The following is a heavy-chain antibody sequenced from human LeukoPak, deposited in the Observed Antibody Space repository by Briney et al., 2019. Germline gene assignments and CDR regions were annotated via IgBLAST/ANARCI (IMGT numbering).Heavy chain of an antibody. CDR2: IKNKGDGETT. Sequence: GGSLRLSCADTGFSFTNAWMSWVRQAPGKGLEWVGRIKNKGDGETTDYAAPVKGRFTLSRDDSKATLYLQMNSLQTEDTAVYYCTTDLGLTMIRGVLVSWGRGTLVTVSS. J-gene: IGHJ4*02. CDR3: TTDLGLTMIRGVLVS. D-gene: IGHD3-10*01. V-gene: IGHV3-15*01. CDR1: GFSFTNAW.